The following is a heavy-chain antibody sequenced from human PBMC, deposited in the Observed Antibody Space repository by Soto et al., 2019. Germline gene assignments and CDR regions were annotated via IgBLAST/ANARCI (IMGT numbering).Heavy chain of an antibody. CDR2: LYNTGST. D-gene: IGHD2-21*02. Sequence: PSETLSLTCTVSCGSISRYYWGWIRQPPGKGLEWIGYLYNTGSTIYNPSLKSRVTISVDTSKNQFSLKLNSLTAADTAVYYCARDLWGYCGTDCYPLDVWGQGTTVTVS. CDR1: CGSISRYY. CDR3: ARDLWGYCGTDCYPLDV. V-gene: IGHV4-59*01. J-gene: IGHJ6*02.